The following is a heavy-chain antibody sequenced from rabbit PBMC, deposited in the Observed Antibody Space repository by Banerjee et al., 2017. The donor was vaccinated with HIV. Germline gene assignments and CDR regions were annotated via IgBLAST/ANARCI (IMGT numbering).Heavy chain of an antibody. V-gene: IGHV1S40*01. D-gene: IGHD4-1*01. CDR1: GFSFSSSYY. Sequence: QSLEESGGDLVKPGASLTLTCTASGFSFSSSYYMCWVRQAPGKGLEWIACIYAGSSGSTYYASWAKGRFTISKTSSTTVTLQMTSLTAADTATYFCARDRGDWGYYFNLWGPGTLVTVS. CDR3: ARDRGDWGYYFNL. CDR2: IYAGSSGST. J-gene: IGHJ4*01.